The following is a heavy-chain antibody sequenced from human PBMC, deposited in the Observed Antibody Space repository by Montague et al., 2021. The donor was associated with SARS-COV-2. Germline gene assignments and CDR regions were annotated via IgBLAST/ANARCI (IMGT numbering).Heavy chain of an antibody. J-gene: IGHJ5*02. CDR1: GGSISSYY. V-gene: IGHV4-59*01. CDR3: AGGGDMNWFDP. Sequence: SETLSLTCTVSGGSISSYYWSWIRQPPGKGLEWIGDIYYSGSTNYNPSLKSRVTISVDTSKNQFSLKLSSVTAADTAVYYCAGGGDMNWFDPRGQGTLVTVSS. CDR2: IYYSGST. D-gene: IGHD2-21*01.